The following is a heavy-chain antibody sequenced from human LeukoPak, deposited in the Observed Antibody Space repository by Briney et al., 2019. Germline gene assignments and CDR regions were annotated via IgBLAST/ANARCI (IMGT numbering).Heavy chain of an antibody. CDR2: PYSGGST. J-gene: IGHJ4*02. Sequence: PGGSLRLSCAASGFTFSNAWMTWVRQAPGKGLEWVSVPYSGGSTYYADSVKGRFTISRDNSKNTLYLQLNSLRAEDRAVYYCARVTPLDYFDYWGQGTLVTVSS. CDR3: ARVTPLDYFDY. CDR1: GFTFSNAW. V-gene: IGHV3-53*01.